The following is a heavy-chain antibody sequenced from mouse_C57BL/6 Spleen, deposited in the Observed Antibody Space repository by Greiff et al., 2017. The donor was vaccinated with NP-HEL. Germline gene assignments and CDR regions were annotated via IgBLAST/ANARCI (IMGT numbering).Heavy chain of an antibody. D-gene: IGHD4-1*01. CDR3: ARRGGNWDYFDY. J-gene: IGHJ2*01. Sequence: QVQLQQPGAELVKPGASVKMSCKASGYTFTSYWITWVKQRPGQGLEWIGDIYPGSGSTNYNETFKSKATLTVDTSSSTAYMQLSSLTSEDSAVYYCARRGGNWDYFDYWGQGTTLTVSS. CDR2: IYPGSGST. CDR1: GYTFTSYW. V-gene: IGHV1-55*01.